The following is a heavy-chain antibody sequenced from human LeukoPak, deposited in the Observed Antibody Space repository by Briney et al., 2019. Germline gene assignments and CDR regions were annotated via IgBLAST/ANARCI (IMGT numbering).Heavy chain of an antibody. D-gene: IGHD3-22*01. Sequence: SGTLSLTCAVSGGSISSHNWWNWVRQPPGKGLEWIGEIYHSGSTNYNPSLKSRVTISVDKSKNQFSLKLSSVTAADTAVYFCATSEDYYDTSGYYYHYFDYWGQGTLVTVSS. J-gene: IGHJ4*02. CDR1: GGSISSHNW. CDR3: ATSEDYYDTSGYYYHYFDY. V-gene: IGHV4-4*02. CDR2: IYHSGST.